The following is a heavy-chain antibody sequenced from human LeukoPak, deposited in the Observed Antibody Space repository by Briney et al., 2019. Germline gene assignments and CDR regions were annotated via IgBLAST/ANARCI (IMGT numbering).Heavy chain of an antibody. D-gene: IGHD3-3*01. J-gene: IGHJ6*03. Sequence: PGGSLRLSCAASGFAFSTYWMSWVRQAPGKGLEWVANIKQDGSEKSYVDSVKGRFTFSRDNAKNSLYLQMNSLRAEDTAVYYCARVAQRYYNFWSGSYAYYYYYYMDVWGKGTTVTVSS. CDR3: ARVAQRYYNFWSGSYAYYYYYYMDV. CDR2: IKQDGSEK. V-gene: IGHV3-7*01. CDR1: GFAFSTYW.